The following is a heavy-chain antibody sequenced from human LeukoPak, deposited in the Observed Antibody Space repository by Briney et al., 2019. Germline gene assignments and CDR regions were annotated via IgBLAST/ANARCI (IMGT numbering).Heavy chain of an antibody. D-gene: IGHD3-10*01. CDR1: RYTFSSYD. Sequence: ASVKVSCKGSRYTFSSYDINWVRQAPGQGLEWMGWMNPNTGNTGYAPKFQGRVTMTRDTSISTAYMELRGLRSEDTAVYYCARLSQTPDYYGSGTYFYLGYWGQGTRVTVSS. V-gene: IGHV1-8*01. J-gene: IGHJ4*02. CDR3: ARLSQTPDYYGSGTYFYLGY. CDR2: MNPNTGNT.